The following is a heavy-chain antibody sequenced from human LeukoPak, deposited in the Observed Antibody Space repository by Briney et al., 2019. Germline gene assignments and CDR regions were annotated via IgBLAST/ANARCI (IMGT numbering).Heavy chain of an antibody. CDR1: GDSVTSGI. V-gene: IGHV6-1*01. CDR2: TYHWSKWFN. J-gene: IGHJ4*02. Sequence: SQTLSLTCAISGDSVTSGIWNWIRQSPSRGLEWLGRTYHWSKWFNDYAVSVESRMTINADTSRNQFSLQLNSVTPEDTAVYYCARDLHGSRGEFDYWGQGTLVSVSS. D-gene: IGHD3-16*01. CDR3: ARDLHGSRGEFDY.